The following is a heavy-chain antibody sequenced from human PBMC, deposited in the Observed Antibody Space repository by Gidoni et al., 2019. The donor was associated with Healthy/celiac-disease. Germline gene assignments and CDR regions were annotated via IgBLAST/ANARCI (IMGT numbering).Heavy chain of an antibody. CDR1: GFTFSSYG. Sequence: QVQLVESGGGVVQPGGSLRLSCAASGFTFSSYGMHWVRQAPGKGLEWVAFIRYDGSNKYYADSVKGRFTISRDNSKNTLYLQMNSLRAEDTAVYYCAKSVDYGDFMDYWGQGTLVTVSS. CDR3: AKSVDYGDFMDY. CDR2: IRYDGSNK. V-gene: IGHV3-30*02. D-gene: IGHD4-17*01. J-gene: IGHJ4*02.